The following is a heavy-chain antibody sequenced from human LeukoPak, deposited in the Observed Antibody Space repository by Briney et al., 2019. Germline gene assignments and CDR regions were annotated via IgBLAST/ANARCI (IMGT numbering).Heavy chain of an antibody. V-gene: IGHV4-4*07. CDR1: GGSISSYY. CDR3: ARVRGVNYLDHSSGMDV. J-gene: IGHJ6*02. Sequence: SETLSLTCTVSGGSISSYYWSWIRQPAGKGLEWIGRIYTSGSTNYNPSLKSRVTISVDTSKNQFSLKLSSVIAADTAVYYCARVRGVNYLDHSSGMDVWGQGTTVTVSS. D-gene: IGHD3-10*01. CDR2: IYTSGST.